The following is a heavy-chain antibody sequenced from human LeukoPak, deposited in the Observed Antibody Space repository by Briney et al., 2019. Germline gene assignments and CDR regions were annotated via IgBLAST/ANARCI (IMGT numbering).Heavy chain of an antibody. D-gene: IGHD6-13*01. CDR1: GGSISSSSYY. Sequence: TTSETLSLTCSVHGGSISSSSYYWGWIRQPPGKGLEWIGSIYYSGSTYYNPSLKSRVTISVDTSKNQFSLKLSSVTAADTAVYYCARRESSSWYFRGYFDYWGQGTLVTVSS. CDR3: ARRESSSWYFRGYFDY. CDR2: IYYSGST. J-gene: IGHJ4*02. V-gene: IGHV4-39*01.